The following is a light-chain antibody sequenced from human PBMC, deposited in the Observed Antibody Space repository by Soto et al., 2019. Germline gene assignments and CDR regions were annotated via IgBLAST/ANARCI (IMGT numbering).Light chain of an antibody. CDR1: ESISSSY. CDR3: QQYGSSLPVT. CDR2: GAS. V-gene: IGKV3-20*01. Sequence: ETVLTHSPGTLSLSPGERATLSCRASESISSSYLAWYQQKPGQAPRLLTYGASSGATGIPDRFSGSGSGTDFTLTISRLEPEDFAVYYCQQYGSSLPVTFGGGTKVDIK. J-gene: IGKJ4*01.